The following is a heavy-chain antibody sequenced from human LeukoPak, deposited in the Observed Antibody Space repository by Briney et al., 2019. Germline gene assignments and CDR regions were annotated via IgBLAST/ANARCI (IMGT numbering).Heavy chain of an antibody. D-gene: IGHD6-13*01. CDR2: IKQDGSEK. V-gene: IGHV3-7*01. CDR1: GFTFSSYW. Sequence: GGSLRLSCAASGFTFSSYWMSWVRQAPGKGLEWVANIKQDGSEKYYVDSVKGRLTISRDNSKNTLYLQMNSLRAEDTAVYYCAKVYSSSSNWFDPWGQGTLVTVSS. CDR3: AKVYSSSSNWFDP. J-gene: IGHJ5*02.